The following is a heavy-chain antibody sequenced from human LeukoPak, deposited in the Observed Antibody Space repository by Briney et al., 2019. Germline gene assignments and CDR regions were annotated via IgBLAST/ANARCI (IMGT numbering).Heavy chain of an antibody. CDR1: GGSISSGSYY. CDR3: ARDDSSGYWKGNWFDP. D-gene: IGHD3-22*01. Sequence: PSETLSLTCTVSGGSISSGSYYWSWIRQPAGKGLEWVGRIYTSGSTNYNPSLKSRVTISVDTSKNQSSLKLSSVTAADTAVYYCARDDSSGYWKGNWFDPWGQGTLVTVSS. J-gene: IGHJ5*02. V-gene: IGHV4-61*02. CDR2: IYTSGST.